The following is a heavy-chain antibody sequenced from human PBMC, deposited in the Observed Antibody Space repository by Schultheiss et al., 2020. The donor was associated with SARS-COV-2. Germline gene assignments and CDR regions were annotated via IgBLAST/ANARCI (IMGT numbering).Heavy chain of an antibody. V-gene: IGHV4-34*01. J-gene: IGHJ6*02. D-gene: IGHD6-19*01. CDR3: ARDLGIAVAGGMDV. CDR2: IYHSGST. CDR1: GGSFSGYY. Sequence: SQTLSLTCAVYGGSFSGYYWSWIRQPPGKGLEWIGEIYHSGSTNYNPSLKSRVTMSVDTSKNQFSLKLSSVTAADTAVYYCARDLGIAVAGGMDVWGQGTTVTVSS.